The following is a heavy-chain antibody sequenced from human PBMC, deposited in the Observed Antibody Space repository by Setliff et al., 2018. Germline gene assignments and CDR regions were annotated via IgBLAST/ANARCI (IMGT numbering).Heavy chain of an antibody. Sequence: GASMKVSCKASGYTFTGYYMHWVRQAPGQGLEWMGWMNPNTGGTTYAQAFRARITMTRDTSISTAYMELNSLTSEDTAVYYCARSKVEAAMVKHNWFDPWGQGTLVTVSS. J-gene: IGHJ5*02. D-gene: IGHD5-18*01. CDR1: GYTFTGYY. CDR2: MNPNTGGT. V-gene: IGHV1-2*02. CDR3: ARSKVEAAMVKHNWFDP.